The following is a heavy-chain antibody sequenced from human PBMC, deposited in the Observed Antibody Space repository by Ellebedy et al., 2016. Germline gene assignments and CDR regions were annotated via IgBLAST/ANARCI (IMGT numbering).Heavy chain of an antibody. V-gene: IGHV4-34*01. Sequence: SETLSLTCAVYGGSFSGHYWSWIRQPPGKGLEWIGEIIHTGSTNYNPSLKSRVTMSVDTSKNQFSLYLRSVTAADTAVYYCARGGYYYDSSGYYPTWGQGTLVTVSS. D-gene: IGHD3-22*01. CDR2: IIHTGST. CDR3: ARGGYYYDSSGYYPT. CDR1: GGSFSGHY. J-gene: IGHJ5*02.